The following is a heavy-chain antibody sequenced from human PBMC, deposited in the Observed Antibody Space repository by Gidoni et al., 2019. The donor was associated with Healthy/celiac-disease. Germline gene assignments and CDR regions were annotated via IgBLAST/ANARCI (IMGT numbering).Heavy chain of an antibody. CDR1: GYTCPSSR. CDR3: ARDLESSSPRLPRIYYYGMDV. Sequence: QVQLVQSGAEVKKPGASVKVSCKASGYTCPSSRMRPPCGSPGQGLEWMGIINPSGGSTSYAQKFQGRVTMTRDTSTSTVYMELSSLRSEDTAVYYCARDLESSSPRLPRIYYYGMDVWGQGTTVTVSS. CDR2: INPSGGST. V-gene: IGHV1-46*01. J-gene: IGHJ6*02. D-gene: IGHD6-6*01.